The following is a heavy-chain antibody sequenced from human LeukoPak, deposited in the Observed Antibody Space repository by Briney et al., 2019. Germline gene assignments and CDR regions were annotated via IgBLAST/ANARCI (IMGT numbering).Heavy chain of an antibody. D-gene: IGHD4-23*01. J-gene: IGHJ4*02. V-gene: IGHV4-61*02. CDR3: ARVTYGGNSATPYDY. Sequence: SETLSLTCTVSGASISSGSYYWSWIRQPAGKGLEWIGRIYTSGYTNYDPSLKSRVTISVDTSKNQFSLKLSSVTVADTAVYYCARVTYGGNSATPYDYWGQGTLVTVSS. CDR1: GASISSGSYY. CDR2: IYTSGYT.